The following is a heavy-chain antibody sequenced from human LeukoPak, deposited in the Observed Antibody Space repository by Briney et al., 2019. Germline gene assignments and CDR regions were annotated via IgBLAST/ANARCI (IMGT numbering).Heavy chain of an antibody. CDR1: GFTFDDYG. V-gene: IGHV3-20*04. CDR2: IDWNGAST. J-gene: IGHJ5*01. CDR3: ARDRTPYYDGKYNWFDS. D-gene: IGHD3-22*01. Sequence: GGSLRLSCAASGFTFDDYGMSWVRQVAGQGLEWVSGIDWNGASTGYADSVKGRFTISRDNAKNSLYLQMNSLRDEDTAVYYCARDRTPYYDGKYNWFDSWGQGTLVTVSS.